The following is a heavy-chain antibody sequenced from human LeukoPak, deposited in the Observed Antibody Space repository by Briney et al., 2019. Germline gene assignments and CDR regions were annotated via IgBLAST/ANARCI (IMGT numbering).Heavy chain of an antibody. CDR1: GFTFSSYA. V-gene: IGHV3-30-3*02. CDR3: AKSKTRYCSSTSCYFLDY. Sequence: GGSLRLSCAASGFTFSSYAMHWVRQAPGKGLEWVAVISYDGSNKYYADSVKGRFTISRDNSKNTLYLQMNSLRAEDTAVYYCAKSKTRYCSSTSCYFLDYWGQGTLVTVSS. J-gene: IGHJ4*02. CDR2: ISYDGSNK. D-gene: IGHD2-2*01.